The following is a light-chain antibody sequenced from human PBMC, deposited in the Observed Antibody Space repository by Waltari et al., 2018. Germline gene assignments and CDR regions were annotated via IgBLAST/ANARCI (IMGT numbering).Light chain of an antibody. Sequence: QSALTQPASVSGSPGQSITISCTGTSSDIGASNFVSWYQKHPGKAPKFMIYDVNNRPSGVSSRFSGSKSGNTASLTISGLQAEDEADYYCSSYTTGSTRYVFGSGTKVTVL. CDR3: SSYTTGSTRYV. CDR1: SSDIGASNF. J-gene: IGLJ1*01. V-gene: IGLV2-14*03. CDR2: DVN.